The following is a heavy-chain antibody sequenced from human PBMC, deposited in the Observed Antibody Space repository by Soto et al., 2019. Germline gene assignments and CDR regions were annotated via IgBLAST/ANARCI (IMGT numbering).Heavy chain of an antibody. Sequence: QVQLVESGGGVVQPGRSLRLSCAASGFTFSSYGMHWVRQAPGKGLEWVAVIWYDGSNKYYADSVKGRFTISRDNSKNTLYLQMNSLRAEDTAVYYCARAKEYYYMDVWGKGTTSPSP. CDR2: IWYDGSNK. CDR1: GFTFSSYG. V-gene: IGHV3-33*01. J-gene: IGHJ6*03. CDR3: ARAKEYYYMDV.